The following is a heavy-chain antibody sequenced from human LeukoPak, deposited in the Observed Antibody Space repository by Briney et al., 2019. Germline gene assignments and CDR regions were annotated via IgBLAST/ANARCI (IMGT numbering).Heavy chain of an antibody. CDR2: ITSDGSGT. CDR1: GFAFSSYW. J-gene: IGHJ4*02. V-gene: IGHV3-74*01. CDR3: SRGVGATDS. D-gene: IGHD1-26*01. Sequence: TGGSLRLSCAASGFAFSSYWMHWVRQAPGKGLVWVSRITSDGSGTSHADSVKGRFSISRDNAKNTLYLQMNSLRVEDTAVYYCSRGVGATDSWGQGTLVTVSS.